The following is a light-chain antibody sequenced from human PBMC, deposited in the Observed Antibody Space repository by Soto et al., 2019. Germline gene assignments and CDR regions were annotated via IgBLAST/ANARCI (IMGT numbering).Light chain of an antibody. J-gene: IGKJ2*01. CDR1: QSVSSN. CDR2: GAS. V-gene: IGKV3-15*01. CDR3: QQYNNWPPPYT. Sequence: EIVMTQSPATLSVSPGETATLSCRASQSVSSNLAWYQQKPGQATRLLIYGASTRATDIPARFSGSGSGTEFTLTISSLQSEDFAVYYCQQYNNWPPPYTFGQGTKLEIK.